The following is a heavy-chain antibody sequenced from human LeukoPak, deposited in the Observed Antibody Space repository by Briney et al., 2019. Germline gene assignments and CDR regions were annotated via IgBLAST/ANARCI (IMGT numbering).Heavy chain of an antibody. J-gene: IGHJ6*03. V-gene: IGHV4-34*01. D-gene: IGHD3-22*01. Sequence: SETLSLTCAVYGGSFSGYYWSWLRQPPGKGLEWIGEINHSGSTNYNPSLKSRVTISVDTSKNQFSLKLRSVTAADTAVNYCARGRQDVNMILVVMAGVSYYLDVWSKGTTVTVS. CDR3: ARGRQDVNMILVVMAGVSYYLDV. CDR1: GGSFSGYY. CDR2: INHSGST.